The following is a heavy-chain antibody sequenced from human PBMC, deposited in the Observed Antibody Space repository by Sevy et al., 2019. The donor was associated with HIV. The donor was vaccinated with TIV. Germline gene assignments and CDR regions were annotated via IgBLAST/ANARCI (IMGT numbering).Heavy chain of an antibody. CDR1: GFTFSDYY. CDR2: ISSRDYFI. Sequence: GGSLRLSCTASGFTFSDYYMSWIRQAPGKGLEWISYISSRDYFIYYADSVKGRFTISRDNAKNSLYLQMNSLRAEDTAVYYCAKWDADRRWFFDYWGQGTLVTVSS. CDR3: AKWDADRRWFFDY. J-gene: IGHJ4*02. D-gene: IGHD1-26*01. V-gene: IGHV3-11*04.